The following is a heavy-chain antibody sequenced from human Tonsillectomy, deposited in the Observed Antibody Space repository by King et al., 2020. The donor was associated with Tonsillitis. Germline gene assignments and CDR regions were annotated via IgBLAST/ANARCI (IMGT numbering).Heavy chain of an antibody. CDR1: GYTFTGYY. V-gene: IGHV1-2*02. J-gene: IGHJ4*02. D-gene: IGHD1-14*01. CDR3: ARQVQKLGMDRFDY. CDR2: INPNSGGT. Sequence: VQLVESGAEVKKPGASVKVSCKASGYTFTGYYMHWVRQAPGQGLEWMGWINPNSGGTSYAQKFQGRVTMTRDTSISTAYMELSRLRSDDTAVYYCARQVQKLGMDRFDYWGQGTLVTVSS.